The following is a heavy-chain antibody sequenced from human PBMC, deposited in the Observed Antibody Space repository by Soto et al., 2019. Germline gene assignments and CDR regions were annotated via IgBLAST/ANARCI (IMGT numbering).Heavy chain of an antibody. CDR2: IYYSGST. CDR1: GGSISSYY. D-gene: IGHD3-10*01. CDR3: ARDSAEGWVGESRVFDD. Sequence: PSLTCTVSGGSISSYYWSWIRQPPGKGLEWIGYIYYSGSTNYNPSLKSRVTISVDTSKNQFSLKLSSVTAADTAVYYCARDSAEGWVGESRVFDDWGQGTLVTVSS. V-gene: IGHV4-59*01. J-gene: IGHJ4*02.